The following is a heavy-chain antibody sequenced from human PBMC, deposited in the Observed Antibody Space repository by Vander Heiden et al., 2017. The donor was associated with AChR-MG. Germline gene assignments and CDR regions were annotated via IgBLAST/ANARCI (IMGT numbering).Heavy chain of an antibody. Sequence: EVQLVESGGGLVQPGGSLRLSCAASGFTFSSYWMSWVRQAPGKGLEWVANIKDDGSDKYYVDSVKGRFTISRDNAKNSLYLQMSSLRGEDTAVYYCARTYSGSFGYWGQGTLVTVSS. J-gene: IGHJ4*02. D-gene: IGHD1-26*01. CDR2: IKDDGSDK. CDR3: ARTYSGSFGY. V-gene: IGHV3-7*03. CDR1: GFTFSSYW.